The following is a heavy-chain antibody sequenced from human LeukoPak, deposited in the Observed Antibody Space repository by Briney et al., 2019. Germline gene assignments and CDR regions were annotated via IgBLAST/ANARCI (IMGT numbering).Heavy chain of an antibody. CDR3: AIEVPGNFDY. Sequence: QPGASLRLSCAASGFTFSNYAMSWVRQAPGKGLEWVSAISGSGGSTFYADSVKGRFTISRDNSRNTLYLQLNSLRAEDTAVYYCAIEVPGNFDYWGQGTLVTVSP. V-gene: IGHV3-23*01. CDR2: ISGSGGST. CDR1: GFTFSNYA. D-gene: IGHD1-26*01. J-gene: IGHJ4*02.